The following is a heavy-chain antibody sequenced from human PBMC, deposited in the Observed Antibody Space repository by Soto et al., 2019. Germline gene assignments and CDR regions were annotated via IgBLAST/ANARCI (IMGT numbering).Heavy chain of an antibody. Sequence: ASVKVSCKASGGTFSSYAISWVRQAPGQGLEWMGGIIPIFGTANYAQKFQGRVTITADESTSTAYMELSSLRSEDTAVYYCAREGGYDILTGYYTWFDPWGQGTLVTVSS. CDR1: GGTFSSYA. J-gene: IGHJ5*02. CDR2: IIPIFGTA. D-gene: IGHD3-9*01. CDR3: AREGGYDILTGYYTWFDP. V-gene: IGHV1-69*13.